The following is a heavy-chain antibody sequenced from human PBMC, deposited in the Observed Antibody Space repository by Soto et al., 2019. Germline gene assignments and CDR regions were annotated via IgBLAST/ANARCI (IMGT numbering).Heavy chain of an antibody. CDR2: ISGGGDAP. V-gene: IGHV3-23*01. CDR1: GFTFINYA. D-gene: IGHD3-10*01. Sequence: EVQLLESGGGLVQPGGSLRLSCAGSGFTFINYAMNWVRQAPGKGLEWVSTISGGGDAPFFADSVRGRFTISRDNSKNTVPLQMHNLGVDDTAVYFCARKVPGSTSRPDYWYFDLWGRGTLVTVSS. CDR3: ARKVPGSTSRPDYWYFDL. J-gene: IGHJ2*01.